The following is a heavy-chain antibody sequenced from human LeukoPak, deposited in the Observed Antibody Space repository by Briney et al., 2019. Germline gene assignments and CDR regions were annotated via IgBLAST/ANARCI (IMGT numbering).Heavy chain of an antibody. Sequence: GGSLRLSCAASGFTFSSYEMNCVRQAPGKGLEWVSHSSSSGSTIYYAGSVKGRFTIARDNAKNSVYLQMNSLRAEDTAVYYCARGSLYSAYGFDYWGPGTLVTVSS. CDR3: ARGSLYSAYGFDY. J-gene: IGHJ4*02. D-gene: IGHD5-12*01. CDR1: GFTFSSYE. V-gene: IGHV3-48*03. CDR2: SSSSGSTI.